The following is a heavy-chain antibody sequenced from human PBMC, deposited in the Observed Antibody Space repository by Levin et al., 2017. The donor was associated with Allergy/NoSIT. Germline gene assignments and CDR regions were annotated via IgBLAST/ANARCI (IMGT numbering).Heavy chain of an antibody. CDR3: ARGQGGQLVWDYYYYYGMDV. J-gene: IGHJ6*02. V-gene: IGHV3-21*01. Sequence: PGGSLRLSCAASGFTFSSYSMNWVRQAPGKGLEWVSSISSSSSYIYYADSVKGRFTISRDNAKNSLYLQMNSLRAEDTAVYYCARGQGGQLVWDYYYYYGMDVWGQGTTVTVSS. CDR2: ISSSSSYI. D-gene: IGHD6-6*01. CDR1: GFTFSSYS.